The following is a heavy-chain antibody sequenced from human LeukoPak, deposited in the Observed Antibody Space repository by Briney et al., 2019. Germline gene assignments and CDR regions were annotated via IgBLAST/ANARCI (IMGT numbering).Heavy chain of an antibody. CDR2: XNPNSGAT. J-gene: IGHJ4*02. V-gene: IGHV1-2*02. D-gene: IGHD2-2*02. CDR3: ARNPPYCTNTSCYNDY. CDR1: GYTFTIYY. Sequence: GASVKVSCKASGYTFTIYYMHWVRQAPGQGLEXXXXXNPNSGATSYAQRFQGRVTMTRDTSISTAYMELSGLTSDDTAVYYCARNPPYCTNTSCYNDYWGQGTLVTVSS.